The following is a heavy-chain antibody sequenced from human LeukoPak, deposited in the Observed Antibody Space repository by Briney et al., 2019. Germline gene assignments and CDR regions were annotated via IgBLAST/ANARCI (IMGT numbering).Heavy chain of an antibody. J-gene: IGHJ4*02. D-gene: IGHD5-18*01. V-gene: IGHV1-69*05. CDR2: IIPIFGTA. Sequence: ASVKVSCKASGGTFSSCAISWVRQAPGQGPEWMGGIIPIFGTANYAQKFQGRVTITTDESTSTAYMELSSLRSEDTAVYYCARVGYSYGTGYFDYWGQGTLVTVSS. CDR3: ARVGYSYGTGYFDY. CDR1: GGTFSSCA.